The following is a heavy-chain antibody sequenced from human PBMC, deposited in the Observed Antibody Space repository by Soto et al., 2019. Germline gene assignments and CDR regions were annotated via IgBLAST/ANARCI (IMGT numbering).Heavy chain of an antibody. V-gene: IGHV1-46*01. CDR3: ARGGRGYDSSGYNGVNDY. J-gene: IGHJ4*02. Sequence: ASVKVSCKASGYTFTSYYMHWVRQAPGQGLEWMGIINPSGGSTSYAQKFQGRVTMTRDTSTSTVYMELSSLRSEDTAVYYCARGGRGYDSSGYNGVNDYWGQGTLVTVSS. CDR2: INPSGGST. D-gene: IGHD3-22*01. CDR1: GYTFTSYY.